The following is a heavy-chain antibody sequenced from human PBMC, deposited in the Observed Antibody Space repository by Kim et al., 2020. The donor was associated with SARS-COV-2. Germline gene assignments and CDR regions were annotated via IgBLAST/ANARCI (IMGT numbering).Heavy chain of an antibody. CDR3: ATIGGSWFDP. J-gene: IGHJ5*02. V-gene: IGHV1-18*01. CDR2: T. D-gene: IGHD3-16*01. Sequence: TNYAQKLQGRVTMTTDTSTSTAYMELRSRRSDDTAVYYCATIGGSWFDPWGQGTLVTVSS.